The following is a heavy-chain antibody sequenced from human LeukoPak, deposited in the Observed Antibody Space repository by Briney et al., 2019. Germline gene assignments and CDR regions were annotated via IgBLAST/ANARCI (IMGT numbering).Heavy chain of an antibody. V-gene: IGHV1-2*02. CDR2: INPNSDGT. D-gene: IGHD1-14*01. Sequence: GASVKVSCKASRYTFTGYYMHWVRQAPGQGLEWMGWINPNSDGTNYAQKFQGRVTMTSDTSISTAFMELNRLRSDDTAVYYCARAGYNNYWYYFDYWGQGPLVTVSS. CDR1: RYTFTGYY. J-gene: IGHJ4*02. CDR3: ARAGYNNYWYYFDY.